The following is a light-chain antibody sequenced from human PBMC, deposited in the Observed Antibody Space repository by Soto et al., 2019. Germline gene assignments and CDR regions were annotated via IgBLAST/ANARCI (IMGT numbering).Light chain of an antibody. J-gene: IGKJ4*01. CDR3: QHRADWPLT. Sequence: EIVLTQSPATLSLSRGERATLSCRASQTVDTYLAWYQHKPGQSPRLLIYDVSNRATGIPARFSGSGSGTDFTLTISSLEPEDFAIYYCQHRADWPLTFGGGTKVDIK. CDR2: DVS. V-gene: IGKV3-11*01. CDR1: QTVDTY.